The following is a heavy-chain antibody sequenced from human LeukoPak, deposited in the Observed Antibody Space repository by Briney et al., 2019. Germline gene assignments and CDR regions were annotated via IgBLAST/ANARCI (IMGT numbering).Heavy chain of an antibody. CDR2: ISGSGGST. CDR1: GFTFSSYS. D-gene: IGHD6-13*01. Sequence: PGGSLRLSCAASGFTFSSYSMNWVRQAPGKGLEWVSAISGSGGSTYYADSVKGRFTISRDNSKNTLYLQMNSLRAEDTAVYYCAKSIAAAGYSFDYWGQGTLVTVSS. J-gene: IGHJ4*02. V-gene: IGHV3-23*01. CDR3: AKSIAAAGYSFDY.